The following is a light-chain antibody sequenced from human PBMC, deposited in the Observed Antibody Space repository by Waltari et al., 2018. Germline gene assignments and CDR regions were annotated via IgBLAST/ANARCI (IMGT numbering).Light chain of an antibody. V-gene: IGLV2-14*03. CDR3: NSYTNSGTYV. J-gene: IGLJ1*01. Sequence: QSALTQPASVSGSPGQSITISCTGTRSDVGTHNYVSWYQQRPGKAPHLTIFDVSNRPLGVSIRFSGSKAGNTASLTISGLQAEDEADYYCNSYTNSGTYVFGSGTKVTVL. CDR2: DVS. CDR1: RSDVGTHNY.